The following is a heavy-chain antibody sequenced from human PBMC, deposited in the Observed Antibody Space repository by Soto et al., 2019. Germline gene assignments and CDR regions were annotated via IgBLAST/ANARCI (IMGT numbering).Heavy chain of an antibody. CDR2: INSDGSST. CDR1: GFTFSSYW. J-gene: IGHJ4*02. CDR3: ARLTNKLILPSLWPTGGFDY. V-gene: IGHV3-74*01. D-gene: IGHD7-27*01. Sequence: PGGSLRLSCAASGFTFSSYWMHWVRQAPGKGLVWVSRINSDGSSTSYADSVKGRFTISRDNAKNTLYLQMNSLRAEDTAVYYCARLTNKLILPSLWPTGGFDYWGQGTLVTVSS.